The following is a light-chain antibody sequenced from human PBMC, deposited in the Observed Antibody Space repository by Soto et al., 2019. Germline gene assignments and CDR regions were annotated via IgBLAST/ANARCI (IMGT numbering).Light chain of an antibody. CDR3: QQYDNLPIT. J-gene: IGKJ5*01. CDR2: DAS. Sequence: DIQMTQSPSSLSASVGDRVTITCQASKDISNYLNWYQQKPGKAPKLLIYDASNLETGVPSRFSGSGFGTDFTFTISSLQPEDIATYYCQQYDNLPITFGQGTRLEIK. CDR1: KDISNY. V-gene: IGKV1-33*01.